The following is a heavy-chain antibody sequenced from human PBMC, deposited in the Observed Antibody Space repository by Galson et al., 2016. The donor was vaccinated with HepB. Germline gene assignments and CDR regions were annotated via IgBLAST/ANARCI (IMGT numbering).Heavy chain of an antibody. Sequence: SETLSLTCTVSGGSVISDNYYWSWIRQPPGKGLEWIGFIQYSGNTNCNPSLRGRVTISIDTFKNQFSLKVNSVTAADTAVYYCARDQNGSYLAYWGLGALVAVSS. D-gene: IGHD1-26*01. CDR3: ARDQNGSYLAY. V-gene: IGHV4-61*01. J-gene: IGHJ4*02. CDR2: IQYSGNT. CDR1: GGSVISDNYY.